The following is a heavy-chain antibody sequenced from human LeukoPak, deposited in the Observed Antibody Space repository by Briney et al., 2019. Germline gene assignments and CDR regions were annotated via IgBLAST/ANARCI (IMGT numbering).Heavy chain of an antibody. D-gene: IGHD5-18*01. CDR3: ATVGYSYGYFFDY. Sequence: GASVKVSCQVSGYTLPQLSMHWLRQAPGKGLEWMGGFDPEDGETIYAQQFQGRVTMTEDTSTDTAYIEPSSLRSEDTAVYYCATVGYSYGYFFDYWGQGTLVTVSS. V-gene: IGHV1-24*01. J-gene: IGHJ4*02. CDR1: GYTLPQLS. CDR2: FDPEDGET.